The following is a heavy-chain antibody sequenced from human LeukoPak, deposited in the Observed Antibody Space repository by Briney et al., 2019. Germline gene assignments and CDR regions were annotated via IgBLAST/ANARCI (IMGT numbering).Heavy chain of an antibody. CDR2: IRSKGYGGST. CDR1: RFTFGDYA. CDR3: TRDQDYYYSSGYVDAFDI. J-gene: IGHJ3*02. D-gene: IGHD3-22*01. V-gene: IGHV3-49*04. Sequence: GGSLRLSCTASRFTFGDYAMSWVRQAPGKGLEWVGFIRSKGYGGSTEYAACGRGRFTISRDDSKSIAYLKMNSLKTEDTAVYYCTRDQDYYYSSGYVDAFDIWGQGTMVTVSS.